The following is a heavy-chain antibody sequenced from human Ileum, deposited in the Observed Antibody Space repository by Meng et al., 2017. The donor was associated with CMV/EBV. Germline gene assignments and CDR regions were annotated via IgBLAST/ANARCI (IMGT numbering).Heavy chain of an antibody. D-gene: IGHD1-26*01. CDR2: IKEDGSEK. J-gene: IGHJ4*02. CDR3: AAVSWAELPFD. CDR1: GFTFSNYW. V-gene: IGHV3-7*01. Sequence: GESLKISCAASGFTFSNYWMSWVRQAPGKGLEWVANIKEDGSEKYYVDSVKGRFTISRDNAKNSLYLQMNSLRAEDTAVYYCAAVSWAELPFDWGQGTLVTVAS.